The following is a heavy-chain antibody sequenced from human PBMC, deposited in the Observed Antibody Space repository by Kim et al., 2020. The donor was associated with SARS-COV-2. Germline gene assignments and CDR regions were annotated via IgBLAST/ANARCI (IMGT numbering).Heavy chain of an antibody. D-gene: IGHD6-13*01. J-gene: IGHJ4*01. V-gene: IGHV5-51*01. Sequence: GESLQISCKGSGYSFTSYWIGWVRQMPGKGLEWMGIIYPGDSDTRYSPSFQGQVTISADKSISTAYLQWSSLKASDTAMYYCARHVSVAAAGYTTTPDYWGHGTLVTVSS. CDR3: ARHVSVAAAGYTTTPDY. CDR2: IYPGDSDT. CDR1: GYSFTSYW.